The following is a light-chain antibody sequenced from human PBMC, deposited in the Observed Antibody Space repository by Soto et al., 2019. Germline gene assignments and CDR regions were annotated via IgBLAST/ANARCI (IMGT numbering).Light chain of an antibody. CDR3: QQYSALPST. Sequence: EIVLTQSPGTLSLSPGERATLSCRASQSVSSSYLVWYQQKPGQALRLLIYGASSRATGIPDRFSGSGSGTDFALTISRLEPEDFAMYYCQQYSALPSTFGQGTKLEIK. CDR2: GAS. CDR1: QSVSSSY. V-gene: IGKV3-20*01. J-gene: IGKJ2*01.